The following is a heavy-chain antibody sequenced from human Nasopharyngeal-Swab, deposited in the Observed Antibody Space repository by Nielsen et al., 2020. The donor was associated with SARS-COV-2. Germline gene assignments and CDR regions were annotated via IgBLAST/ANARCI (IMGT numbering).Heavy chain of an antibody. J-gene: IGHJ4*02. CDR2: INHSGNT. Sequence: SETLSLTCAVYGGSFSAYDWSWIRQPPGKGLEWIGEINHSGNTNYKPYLKSRVTISLDTSKNQFSLKLSSVTAADTAVYYCARGVAGVSMIVVVLTGVSYHFDYWGQGTLVTVSS. D-gene: IGHD3-22*01. CDR3: ARGVAGVSMIVVVLTGVSYHFDY. CDR1: GGSFSAYD. V-gene: IGHV4-34*01.